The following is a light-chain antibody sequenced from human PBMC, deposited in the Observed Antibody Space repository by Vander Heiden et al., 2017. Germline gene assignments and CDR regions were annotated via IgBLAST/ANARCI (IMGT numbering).Light chain of an antibody. CDR1: QSISSN. Sequence: EIVMTQSPATLSVSPGERATLSCRASQSISSNLDWYQQKPGQAPRLLIYGASTRATGIPARFSGSGSGTEFTLTISSLQSEDFAVYYCQQYNNWPPLFTFGPGTKVDI. CDR3: QQYNNWPPLFT. J-gene: IGKJ3*01. V-gene: IGKV3-15*01. CDR2: GAS.